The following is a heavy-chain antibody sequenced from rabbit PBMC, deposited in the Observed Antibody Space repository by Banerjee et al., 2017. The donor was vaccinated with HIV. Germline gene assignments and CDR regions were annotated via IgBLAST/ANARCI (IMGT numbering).Heavy chain of an antibody. D-gene: IGHD4-1*01. Sequence: QEQLEESGGDLVKPEGSLTITCTASGFSFSNKYVMCWVRQAPGKGLEWIGCINSSSRNVVYASWATGRFTISKPSSTTVTLQMTSLTAADTATYSCARTDDSSGWTRLDLWGQGTLVTVS. CDR3: ARTDDSSGWTRLDL. CDR2: INSSSRNV. CDR1: GFSFSNKYV. V-gene: IGHV1S45*01. J-gene: IGHJ3*01.